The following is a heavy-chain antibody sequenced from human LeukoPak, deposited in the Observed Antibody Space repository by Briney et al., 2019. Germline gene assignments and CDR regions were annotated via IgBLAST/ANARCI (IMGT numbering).Heavy chain of an antibody. CDR2: IYHSGST. J-gene: IGHJ4*02. CDR3: ARGEGPYSK. D-gene: IGHD5-18*01. Sequence: SETLSLTCTVSGYSISSGYYWGWIRQPPGKGLEWIGSIYHSGSTYYNPSLKSRVTISVDTSKNQFSLKLSSVTAADTAVYYCARGEGPYSKWGQGTLVTVSS. CDR1: GYSISSGYY. V-gene: IGHV4-38-2*02.